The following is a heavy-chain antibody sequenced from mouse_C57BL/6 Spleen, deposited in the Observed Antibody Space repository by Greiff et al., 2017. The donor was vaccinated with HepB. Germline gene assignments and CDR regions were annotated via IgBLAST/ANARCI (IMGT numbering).Heavy chain of an antibody. J-gene: IGHJ2*01. CDR1: GYTFTDYY. CDR3: AREGGLRGYVDY. CDR2: IYPGSGNT. D-gene: IGHD2-4*01. V-gene: IGHV1-76*01. Sequence: VQLQQSGAELVRPGASVKLSCKASGYTFTDYYINWVKQRPGQGLEWIARIYPGSGNTYYNEKFKGKATLTAEKSSSTAYMQLSSLTSEDSAVYFCAREGGLRGYVDYWGQGTTLTVSS.